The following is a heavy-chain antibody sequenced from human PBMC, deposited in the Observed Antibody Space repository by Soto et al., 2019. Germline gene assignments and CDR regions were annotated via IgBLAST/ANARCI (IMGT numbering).Heavy chain of an antibody. CDR1: GFTFSSYA. V-gene: IGHV3-23*01. CDR2: ISGSGGST. J-gene: IGHJ4*02. D-gene: IGHD6-19*01. Sequence: PGGSLRLSCAASGFTFSSYAMSWVRQAPGKGLEWASAISGSGGSTYYADSVKGRFTISRDNSKNTLYLQMNSLRAEDTAVYYCAKDLGAVAGTSPIDYWGQGTLVTVSS. CDR3: AKDLGAVAGTSPIDY.